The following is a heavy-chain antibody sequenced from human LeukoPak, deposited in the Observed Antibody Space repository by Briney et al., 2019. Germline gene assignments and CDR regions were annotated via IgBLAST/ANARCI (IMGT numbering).Heavy chain of an antibody. CDR1: GSTFSSYE. CDR2: VSSSGSTI. Sequence: QTGGSLRLSCAASGSTFSSYEMNWVRQAPGKGLEWVSYVSSSGSTIYYADSVKGRFTISRDNAKNSLYLQMNSLRAEDTAVYYCAILSWGMDVWGQGTTVTVSS. CDR3: AILSWGMDV. D-gene: IGHD2-8*02. J-gene: IGHJ6*02. V-gene: IGHV3-48*03.